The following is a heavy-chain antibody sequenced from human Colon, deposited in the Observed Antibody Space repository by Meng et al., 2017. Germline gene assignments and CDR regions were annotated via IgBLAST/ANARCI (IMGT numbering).Heavy chain of an antibody. V-gene: IGHV4-34*01. CDR2: VSHTGDT. CDR1: GGSFSSYY. CDR3: AREDGSIGFTPAGQ. Sequence: QVHLQQLGAGLLNLSETLSLTCAVSGGSFSSYYWSWIRQPPGKELEWIGEVSHTGDTNYNPSLDSRVTISVDTSKNHIFLNLSSVSAADTAVYYCAREDGSIGFTPAGQWGQGTLVTVSS. D-gene: IGHD1-26*01. J-gene: IGHJ1*01.